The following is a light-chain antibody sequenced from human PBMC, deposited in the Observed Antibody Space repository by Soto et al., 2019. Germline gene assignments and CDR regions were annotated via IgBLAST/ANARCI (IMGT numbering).Light chain of an antibody. V-gene: IGKV1-27*01. CDR2: AAS. Sequence: DIRMTQSPPSLSASVGDKITITCRASQGINNYLAWYQQKPGEVPKLLIYAASTLQSGVSSRFCGSGSGTVFTLTINSLQPEDVGSYYCQKYNSVPRTFGQGTKVEIK. CDR1: QGINNY. CDR3: QKYNSVPRT. J-gene: IGKJ1*01.